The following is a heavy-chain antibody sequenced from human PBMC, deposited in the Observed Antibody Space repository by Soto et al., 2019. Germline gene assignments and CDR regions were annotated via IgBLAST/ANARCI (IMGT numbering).Heavy chain of an antibody. D-gene: IGHD7-27*01. CDR2: IYSGGST. Sequence: EVQLVESGGGLIQPGGSLRLSCAASGFTVSSNYMSWVRQAPGKGLEWVSVIYSGGSTYYADSVKGRFTISRDNSKNTLYLQMNSLRAEDTAVYYCARVNWVAEDAFDIWGQGTMVTVSS. CDR1: GFTVSSNY. CDR3: ARVNWVAEDAFDI. J-gene: IGHJ3*02. V-gene: IGHV3-53*01.